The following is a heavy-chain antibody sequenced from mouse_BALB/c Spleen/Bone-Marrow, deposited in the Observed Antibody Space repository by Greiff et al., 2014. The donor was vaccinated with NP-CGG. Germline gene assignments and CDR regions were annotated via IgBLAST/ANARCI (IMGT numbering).Heavy chain of an antibody. J-gene: IGHJ3*01. CDR2: IPPGSGTT. CDR1: GYTFTRYW. CDR3: ARGSYYYGSSSPWFAY. Sequence: DLVKPGASVQLSCKASGYTFTRYWINWIKQRPGQGLEWIGRIPPGSGTTYYNEMFKGNATLTVDTSSTTAYIQLSSLSSEDSAVYFCARGSYYYGSSSPWFAYWGQGTLVTVSA. V-gene: IGHV1S41*01. D-gene: IGHD1-1*01.